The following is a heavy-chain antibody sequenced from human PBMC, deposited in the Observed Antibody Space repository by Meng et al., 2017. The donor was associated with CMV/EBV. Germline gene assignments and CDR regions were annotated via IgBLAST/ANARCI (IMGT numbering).Heavy chain of an antibody. CDR3: AKDRYSSSWFDY. CDR2: ISWDGGST. CDR1: GFTFDAYP. Sequence: CAASGFTFDAYPMHWVRQAPGKGLEWVSLISWDGGSTYYADSVKGRFTISRDNSKNSLYLQMNSLRTEDTALYYCAKDRYSSSWFDYWGQGTLVTVSS. J-gene: IGHJ4*02. D-gene: IGHD6-13*01. V-gene: IGHV3-43*01.